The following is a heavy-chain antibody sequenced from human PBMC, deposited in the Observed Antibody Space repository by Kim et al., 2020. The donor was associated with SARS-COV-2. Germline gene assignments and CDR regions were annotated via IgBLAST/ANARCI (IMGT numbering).Heavy chain of an antibody. Sequence: GGSLRLSCAASGFTFSSYGMHWVRQAPGKGLEWVAVIWYDGSNKYYADSVKGRFTISRDNSKNTLYLQMNSLRAEDTAVYYCAKVLVVGSSYHAFDIWGQGTMVTVSS. CDR2: IWYDGSNK. CDR3: AKVLVVGSSYHAFDI. D-gene: IGHD6-13*01. J-gene: IGHJ3*02. CDR1: GFTFSSYG. V-gene: IGHV3-33*06.